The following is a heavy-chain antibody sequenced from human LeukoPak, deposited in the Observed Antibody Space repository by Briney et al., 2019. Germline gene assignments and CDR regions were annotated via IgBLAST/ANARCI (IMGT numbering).Heavy chain of an antibody. CDR3: ASWGAGGNS. V-gene: IGHV3-7*01. J-gene: IGHJ4*02. D-gene: IGHD3-16*01. CDR1: GFTLSTYW. Sequence: PGGSLRLSCEASGFTLSTYWMNWVRQVPGKGLDWVANINPDGSGKRYVDSVKGRSTIARDNADNSLSLQMNSLRAEDTAVYYCASWGAGGNSWGQGTLVTVSS. CDR2: INPDGSGK.